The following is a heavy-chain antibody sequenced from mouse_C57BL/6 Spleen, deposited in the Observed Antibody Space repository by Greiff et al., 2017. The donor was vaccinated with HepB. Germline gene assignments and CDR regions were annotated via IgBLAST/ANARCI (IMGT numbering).Heavy chain of an antibody. D-gene: IGHD3-3*01. Sequence: EVKLQESGGGLVQPKGSLKLSCAASGFTFNTYAMHWVRQAPGKGLEWVARIRSKSSNYATYYADSVKDRFTISRDDSQSMLYLQMNNLKTEDTAMYYCGRVGRVGCDYAMDYWGQGTSVTVSS. V-gene: IGHV10-3*01. J-gene: IGHJ4*01. CDR2: IRSKSSNYAT. CDR3: GRVGRVGCDYAMDY. CDR1: GFTFNTYA.